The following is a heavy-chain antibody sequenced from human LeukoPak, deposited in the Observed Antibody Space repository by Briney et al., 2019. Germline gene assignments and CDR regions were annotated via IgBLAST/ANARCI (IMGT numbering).Heavy chain of an antibody. Sequence: PSETLSLTCAVYGGSFSGYYWSWIRQPPGKGLEWIGEINHSGSTNYNPSLKSRVTISVDTSKNQFSLKLSSVTAADTAVYYCASFSSSSSSFDYWGQGTLVTVSS. CDR1: GGSFSGYY. D-gene: IGHD6-6*01. CDR2: INHSGST. V-gene: IGHV4-34*01. J-gene: IGHJ4*02. CDR3: ASFSSSSSSFDY.